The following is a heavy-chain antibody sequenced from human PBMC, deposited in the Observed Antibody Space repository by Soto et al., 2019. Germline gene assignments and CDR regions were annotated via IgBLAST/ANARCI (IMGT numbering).Heavy chain of an antibody. CDR3: AKGDDSSGWYMYYGMDV. V-gene: IGHV3-9*01. CDR1: GFTFDDYA. Sequence: EVQLVESGGGLVQPGRSLRLSCAASGFTFDDYAMYWVRQVPGKGLEWVSGISWNSNSIGYADSVKGRFTISRDNAKNSLYLQMNSLSTEDTALYYCAKGDDSSGWYMYYGMDVWGQGTTVTVSS. J-gene: IGHJ6*02. D-gene: IGHD6-19*01. CDR2: ISWNSNSI.